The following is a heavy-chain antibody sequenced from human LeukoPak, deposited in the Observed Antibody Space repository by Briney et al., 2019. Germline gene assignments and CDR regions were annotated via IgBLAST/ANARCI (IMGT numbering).Heavy chain of an antibody. D-gene: IGHD5-12*01. CDR3: ARVNVGYHPPFDI. CDR1: GYTFTSYG. Sequence: ASVKVSCKASGYTFTSYGISWVRQAPGQGLEWMGWISAYNGNTNYAQRLQGRVTMTTDTSTSTAYMELRSLGSDDTAVYYCARVNVGYHPPFDIWGQGTMVTVSS. V-gene: IGHV1-18*01. CDR2: ISAYNGNT. J-gene: IGHJ3*02.